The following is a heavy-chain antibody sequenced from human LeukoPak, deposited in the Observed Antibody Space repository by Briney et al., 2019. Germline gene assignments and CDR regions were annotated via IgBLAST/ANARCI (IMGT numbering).Heavy chain of an antibody. D-gene: IGHD6-13*01. CDR3: ARPLTIAAAGNYYYYNGMDV. V-gene: IGHV3-48*03. J-gene: IGHJ6*04. Sequence: GGSLRLSCAASGFTFSSYEMNWVRQAPGKGLEWVSYISSSGSTIYYADSVKGRFTISRDNAKNSLYLQMNSLRAEDTAVYYCARPLTIAAAGNYYYYNGMDVWGKGTTVTVSS. CDR2: ISSSGSTI. CDR1: GFTFSSYE.